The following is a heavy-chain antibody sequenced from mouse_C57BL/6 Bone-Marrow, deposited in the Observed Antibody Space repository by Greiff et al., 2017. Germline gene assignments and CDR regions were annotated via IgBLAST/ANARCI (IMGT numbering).Heavy chain of an antibody. Sequence: VQLQQSGPELVKPGASVKISCKASGYTFTDYYINWVKQRPGQGLEWIGWIFPGSGSTYYTEKFKGKATLTVDKSSSTAYMWLRSLASEDSAVFYCARGDHYYGSSYASYYYAIDYWGQGTSDSVSS. CDR2: IFPGSGST. V-gene: IGHV1-75*01. J-gene: IGHJ4*01. D-gene: IGHD1-1*01. CDR3: ARGDHYYGSSYASYYYAIDY. CDR1: GYTFTDYY.